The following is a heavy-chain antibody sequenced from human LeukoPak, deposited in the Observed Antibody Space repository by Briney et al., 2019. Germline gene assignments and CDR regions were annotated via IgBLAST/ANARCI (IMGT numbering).Heavy chain of an antibody. CDR2: IIPILGIA. Sequence: SVKVSCKASGGTFSSYAISWVRQAPGQGLEWMGRIIPILGIANYAQKFQGRVTITADKSTSTAYMELSSLRSEDTAVYYCAGILWVGELLGGFDYWGQGTLVTVSS. J-gene: IGHJ4*02. CDR1: GGTFSSYA. CDR3: AGILWVGELLGGFDY. D-gene: IGHD3-10*01. V-gene: IGHV1-69*04.